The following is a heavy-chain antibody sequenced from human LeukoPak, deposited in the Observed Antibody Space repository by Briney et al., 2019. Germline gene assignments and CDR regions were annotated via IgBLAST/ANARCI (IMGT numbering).Heavy chain of an antibody. Sequence: PGGSLRLSCAASGFTFSSYAMSWVRQAPGKGLEWVSAISGSGGSTYYADSVKGRFTISRDNSKNTLYLQMNSLRAEDTAVYYCAKGAVPAATRDHYYYYYMDVWGKGTTVTVSS. D-gene: IGHD2-2*01. CDR3: AKGAVPAATRDHYYYYYMDV. CDR2: ISGSGGST. V-gene: IGHV3-23*01. J-gene: IGHJ6*03. CDR1: GFTFSSYA.